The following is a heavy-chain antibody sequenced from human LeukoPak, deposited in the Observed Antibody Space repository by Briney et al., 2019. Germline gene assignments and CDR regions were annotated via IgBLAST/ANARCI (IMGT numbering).Heavy chain of an antibody. J-gene: IGHJ4*02. CDR1: GFTFSSYW. CDR2: IKQDGSEE. V-gene: IGHV3-7*03. CDR3: AKGDKTYYGRLDY. D-gene: IGHD3-10*01. Sequence: PGGSLRLSCAASGFTFSSYWMSWVRQAPGKGLEWVANIKQDGSEEYYVDSVKGRFTISRDNSKNTLYLQMNSPRAEDTAVYYCAKGDKTYYGRLDYWGQGTLVTVSS.